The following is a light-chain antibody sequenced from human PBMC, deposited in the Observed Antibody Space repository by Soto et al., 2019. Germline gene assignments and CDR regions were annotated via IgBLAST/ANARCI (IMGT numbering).Light chain of an antibody. CDR3: QQYNNRPWT. V-gene: IGKV3-15*01. J-gene: IGKJ1*01. Sequence: EIVMTQSPATLSVSPGERATLSCRASQSVSSDLALYQQKPGQAPRLLIYGASTRATGIPARFSGSGSGTDFTLTIGSPQSEDFAVYYCQQYNNRPWTFGQGTKVEIK. CDR1: QSVSSD. CDR2: GAS.